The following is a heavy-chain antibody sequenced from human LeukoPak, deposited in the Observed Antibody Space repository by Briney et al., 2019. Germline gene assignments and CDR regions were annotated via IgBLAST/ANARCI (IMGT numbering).Heavy chain of an antibody. J-gene: IGHJ4*02. CDR3: ARGGKLRYFDWSSGLYFDY. CDR2: ISSSSSYT. Sequence: PGGSLRLSCAASGFTFSDYYMSWIRQAPGKGLEWVSYISSSSSYTNYADSVKGRFTISRDNAKNSLYLQMNSLRAEDTAVYYCARGGKLRYFDWSSGLYFDYWGQGTLVTVSS. CDR1: GFTFSDYY. V-gene: IGHV3-11*06. D-gene: IGHD3-9*01.